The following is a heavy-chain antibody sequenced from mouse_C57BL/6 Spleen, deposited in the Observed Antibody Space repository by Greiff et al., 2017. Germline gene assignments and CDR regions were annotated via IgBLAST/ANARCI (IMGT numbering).Heavy chain of an antibody. Sequence: VQLQQSGAELVKPGASVKLSCKASGYTFTSYWMHWVKQRPGRGLEWIGLIHPNSGSTNYNETFKSKATLTVDNSSSTAYMQLSSLTSEDSAVYYCARGGMGRDYAMNYWGQGTSVTVSS. CDR1: GYTFTSYW. V-gene: IGHV1-64*01. J-gene: IGHJ4*01. D-gene: IGHD2-10*02. CDR3: ARGGMGRDYAMNY. CDR2: IHPNSGST.